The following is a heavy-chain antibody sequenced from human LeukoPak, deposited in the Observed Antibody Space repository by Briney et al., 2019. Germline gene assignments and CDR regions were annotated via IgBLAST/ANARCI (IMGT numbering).Heavy chain of an antibody. V-gene: IGHV4-59*08. D-gene: IGHD3-16*01. CDR3: ARLDSIHLITY. J-gene: IGHJ4*02. CDR1: GGSISSYY. CDR2: IYYSGST. Sequence: SETLSLTCTVSGGSISSYYWSWIRQPPGKGLEWIGYIYYSGSTYYNPSLKSRVTISVDTSKNQFSLKLSSVTAADTAVYYCARLDSIHLITYWGQGTLVTVSS.